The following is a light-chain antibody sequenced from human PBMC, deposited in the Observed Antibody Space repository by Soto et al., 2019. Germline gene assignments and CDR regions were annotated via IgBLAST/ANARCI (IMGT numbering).Light chain of an antibody. J-gene: IGKJ1*01. V-gene: IGKV3-15*01. CDR2: AAS. CDR1: QSVSSN. CDR3: QQYGSSPWT. Sequence: EIVMTQSPATLSVSPGERATLSCRASQSVSSNLAWYQQKPGQAPRLLIYAASTRATGVPARFSGSGSGTEFTLTISSLEPEDFAVYYCQQYGSSPWTFGQGTKVDIK.